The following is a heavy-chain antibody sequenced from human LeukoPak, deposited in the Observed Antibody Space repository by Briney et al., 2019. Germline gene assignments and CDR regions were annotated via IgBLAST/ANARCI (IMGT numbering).Heavy chain of an antibody. CDR3: ARRRLLGAFDI. Sequence: LKPSETLSLTCAVYGGSFSGYYWSWIRQPPGKGLEWIGEINHSGSTNYNPSLESRVTISVDTSKNQFSLKLSSVTAADTAVYYCARRRLLGAFDIWGQGTMVTVSS. CDR1: GGSFSGYY. D-gene: IGHD4-17*01. V-gene: IGHV4-34*01. J-gene: IGHJ3*02. CDR2: INHSGST.